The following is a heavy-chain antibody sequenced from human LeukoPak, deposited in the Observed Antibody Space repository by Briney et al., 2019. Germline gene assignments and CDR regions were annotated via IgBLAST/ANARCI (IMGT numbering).Heavy chain of an antibody. J-gene: IGHJ4*02. Sequence: GGSLRLSCAASGFTVSSNYMSWVRQAPGEGLEWVSVIYSGGSTYYADSVKGRFTISRDNSKNTLYLQMNSLRAEDTALYYCAGDDVAVAGKDYWGQGTLVTVSS. CDR1: GFTVSSNY. CDR3: AGDDVAVAGKDY. D-gene: IGHD6-19*01. CDR2: IYSGGST. V-gene: IGHV3-66*01.